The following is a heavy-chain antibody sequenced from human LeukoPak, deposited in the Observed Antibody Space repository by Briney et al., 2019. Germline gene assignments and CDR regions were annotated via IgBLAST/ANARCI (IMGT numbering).Heavy chain of an antibody. V-gene: IGHV1-46*01. CDR2: INPSGGST. CDR1: GYTFTSYY. CDR3: ARRAVAGTTDP. J-gene: IGHJ5*02. D-gene: IGHD6-19*01. Sequence: GASVKVSCMASGYTFTSYYMHWVRQAPGQGLEWMGIINPSGGSTSYAQKFQGRVTMTRDTSTSTVYMELSSLRSEDTAVYYCARRAVAGTTDPWGQGTLVTVSS.